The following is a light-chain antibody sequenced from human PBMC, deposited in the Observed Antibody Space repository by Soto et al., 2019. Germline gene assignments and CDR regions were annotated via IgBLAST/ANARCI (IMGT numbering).Light chain of an antibody. J-gene: IGKJ1*01. CDR1: QSVSSSY. V-gene: IGKV3-20*01. Sequence: IVLTQSPAILSLSPGERATLSCRASQSVSSSYLAWYQQTPGQAPRLLIYDASTRATGVPARFSGSGSGTDLTLTISRLEPEDFVVYYCHQYGGSPGTLGQGTKVDI. CDR3: HQYGGSPGT. CDR2: DAS.